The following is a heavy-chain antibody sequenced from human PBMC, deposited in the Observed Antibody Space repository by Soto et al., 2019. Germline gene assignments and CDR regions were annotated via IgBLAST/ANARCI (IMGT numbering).Heavy chain of an antibody. Sequence: SETLSLTCTVSGGSISSSSYYWGWIRQPPGKGLEWIGSIYYSGSTYYNPSLKSRVTISVDTSKNQFSLKPSSVTAADRAVYYCARRESTDFWRGYYKPPSLADYYGMDEWGQGSTVTVSS. D-gene: IGHD3-3*01. V-gene: IGHV4-39*01. CDR3: ARRESTDFWRGYYKPPSLADYYGMDE. CDR1: GGSISSSSYY. CDR2: IYYSGST. J-gene: IGHJ6*01.